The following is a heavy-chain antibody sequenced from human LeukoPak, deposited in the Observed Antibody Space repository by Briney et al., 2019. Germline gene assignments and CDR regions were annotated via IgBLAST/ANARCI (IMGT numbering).Heavy chain of an antibody. D-gene: IGHD2-21*02. CDR1: GGSASSGSYY. V-gene: IGHV4-61*01. J-gene: IGHJ4*02. CDR3: ARTGVTAIY. Sequence: SETLSLTCTVSGGSASSGSYYWSWIRQPPGKGLEWIGYIYYSGSTNYNPSLKSRVTISVDTSKNQFSLKLSSVTAADTAVYYCARTGVTAIYWGQGTLVTVSS. CDR2: IYYSGST.